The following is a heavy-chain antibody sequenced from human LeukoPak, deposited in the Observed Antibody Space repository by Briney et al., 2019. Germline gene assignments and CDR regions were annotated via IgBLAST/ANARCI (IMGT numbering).Heavy chain of an antibody. CDR1: GFTFSSYV. CDR3: AKRTGGFDY. V-gene: IGHV3-23*01. J-gene: IGHJ4*02. CDR2: ISDSGGST. Sequence: GGSLRLSCAASGFTFSSYVMSGVRQAPGKGLEWVSTISDSGGSTYYADSVRGRFTISRDNSKNTLYLQVDTLRAEDTAVYYCAKRTGGFDYWGQGTLVTVSS. D-gene: IGHD1-14*01.